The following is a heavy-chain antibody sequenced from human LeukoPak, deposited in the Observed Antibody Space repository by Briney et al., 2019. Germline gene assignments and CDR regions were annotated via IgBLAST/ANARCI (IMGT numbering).Heavy chain of an antibody. CDR2: IYYSGST. J-gene: IGHJ5*02. CDR3: ARWYSSGPAPDNWFDP. D-gene: IGHD6-19*01. Sequence: PSETLSLTCTVSGGSISSSSYYWGWIRQPPGKGLEWIGSIYYSGSTYYNPSLKSRVTISVDTSKNQFSLKLSSVTAADTAVYYCARWYSSGPAPDNWFDPWGQGTLVTVSS. CDR1: GGSISSSSYY. V-gene: IGHV4-39*07.